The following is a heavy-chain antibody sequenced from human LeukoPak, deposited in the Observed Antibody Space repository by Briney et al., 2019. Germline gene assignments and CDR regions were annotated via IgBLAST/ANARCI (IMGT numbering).Heavy chain of an antibody. CDR2: ISYDGSNK. V-gene: IGHV3-30*03. CDR3: ARSNNGGWGYCDY. J-gene: IGHJ4*02. D-gene: IGHD3-16*01. Sequence: PGGSLRLSCAASGFTFSSYGMHWVRQAPGKGLEWVAVISYDGSNKYYADSVKGRFTISRDNSKNTLYVQMSGLRAEDTAVYYCARSNNGGWGYCDYWGQGSLVTVSS. CDR1: GFTFSSYG.